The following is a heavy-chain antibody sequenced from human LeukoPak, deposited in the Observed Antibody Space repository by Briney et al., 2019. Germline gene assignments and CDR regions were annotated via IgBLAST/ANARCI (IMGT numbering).Heavy chain of an antibody. V-gene: IGHV3-23*01. CDR1: GFTFGTYG. Sequence: PGGSLRLSCEASGFTFGTYGMTWVRQAPGKGLEWVSGITGSSTWTYYADSVRGRFTISRDNSKNTLHLQMNNLTADDTAIYYCARGFVSLGTWLFDLWGRGNLV. CDR2: ITGSSTWT. CDR3: ARGFVSLGTWLFDL. J-gene: IGHJ2*01. D-gene: IGHD7-27*01.